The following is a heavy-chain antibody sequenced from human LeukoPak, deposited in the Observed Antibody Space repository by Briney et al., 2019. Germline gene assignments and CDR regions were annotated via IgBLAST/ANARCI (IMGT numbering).Heavy chain of an antibody. CDR3: AKDQGPSETYLYNLFDP. CDR1: GFTFSSYE. Sequence: GGSLRLSCAASGFTFSSYEMNWIRQAPGKGLEWISYISNSGSTKYYADSVKGRFTISRDNAKNSLYLQMNSLRAEDTAVYYCAKDQGPSETYLYNLFDPWGQGTLVTVSS. V-gene: IGHV3-48*03. J-gene: IGHJ5*02. CDR2: ISNSGSTK.